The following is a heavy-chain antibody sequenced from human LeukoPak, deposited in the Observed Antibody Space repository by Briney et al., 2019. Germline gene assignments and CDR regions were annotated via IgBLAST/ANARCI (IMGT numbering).Heavy chain of an antibody. D-gene: IGHD2-8*01. CDR1: GFTFSSYA. J-gene: IGHJ4*02. CDR3: AKESALYSGGGYFDY. Sequence: GRSLRLSCAASGFTFSSYAMHWVRQAPGKGLEWVAVISYDGSNKYYADSVKGRFTISRGNAKNSLYLQMNSLRAEDTAVYYCAKESALYSGGGYFDYWGRGTLVTVSS. CDR2: ISYDGSNK. V-gene: IGHV3-30-3*01.